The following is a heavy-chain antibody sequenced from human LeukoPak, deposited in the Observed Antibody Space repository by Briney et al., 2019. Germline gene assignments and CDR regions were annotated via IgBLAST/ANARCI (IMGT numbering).Heavy chain of an antibody. V-gene: IGHV3-21*01. Sequence: GGSLRLSCAASGFIFSNSAMNWVRQAPGKGLEWVSSINNDGTYIYYAGSVKGRFTISRDNAKNSLYLQMNSLRAEDTAVYYCARDETVPAATKHDYYYYYYMDVWGKGTTVTVSS. CDR3: ARDETVPAATKHDYYYYYYMDV. CDR1: GFIFSNSA. CDR2: INNDGTYI. J-gene: IGHJ6*03. D-gene: IGHD2-2*01.